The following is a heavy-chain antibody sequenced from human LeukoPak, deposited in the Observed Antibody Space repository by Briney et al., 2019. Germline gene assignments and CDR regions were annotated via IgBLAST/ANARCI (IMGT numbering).Heavy chain of an antibody. Sequence: SETLSLTCAVYGGSFSGYYWSWIRQPPGKGLEWIGEINHSGSTNYNPSLKSRVTISVDTSKNQFSLKLSSVTAADTAVYYCARDLYGDLGYFDYWGQGTLVTVSS. CDR1: GGSFSGYY. D-gene: IGHD4-17*01. J-gene: IGHJ4*02. V-gene: IGHV4-34*09. CDR2: INHSGST. CDR3: ARDLYGDLGYFDY.